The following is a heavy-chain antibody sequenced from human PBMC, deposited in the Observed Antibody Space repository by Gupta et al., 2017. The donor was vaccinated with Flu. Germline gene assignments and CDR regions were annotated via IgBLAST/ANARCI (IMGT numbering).Heavy chain of an antibody. CDR2: LYYNGIH. J-gene: IGHJ3*02. CDR1: GASISSSDYY. Sequence: QLQLQESGPGLVKPSETLSLTCTISGASISSSDYYWAWIRQPPGKGLEWIGSLYYNGIHYYKPSRKSRVSISVDTSKNQFSLNLSSVTAADTAVFYCAEVSPVFHGNSRWYGFAFDMWGQGTRVTVSA. CDR3: AEVSPVFHGNSRWYGFAFDM. D-gene: IGHD6-13*01. V-gene: IGHV4-39*01.